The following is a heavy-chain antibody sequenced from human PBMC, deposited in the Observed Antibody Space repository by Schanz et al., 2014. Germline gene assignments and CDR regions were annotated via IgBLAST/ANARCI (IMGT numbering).Heavy chain of an antibody. CDR1: RYTFNTYG. Sequence: QVHLVQSGPEVKEPGASVKVSCEASRYTFNTYGLNWVRQAPGQGLEWMGWISAYTNNTNYAQRFQGRVTITADKSSDTAYMELSSLRSEDTAVYYCAREVGLYDRGWFDPWGQGTLVTVSS. CDR2: ISAYTNNT. D-gene: IGHD3-22*01. V-gene: IGHV1-18*01. CDR3: AREVGLYDRGWFDP. J-gene: IGHJ5*02.